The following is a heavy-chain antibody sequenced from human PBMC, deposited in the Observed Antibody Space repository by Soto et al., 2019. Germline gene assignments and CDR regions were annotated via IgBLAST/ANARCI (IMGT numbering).Heavy chain of an antibody. D-gene: IGHD3-3*01. V-gene: IGHV3-23*01. CDR2: ISGSGGST. CDR1: GFTFSSYA. CDR3: AKGGAYYDFWSGYDSAY. Sequence: EVQLLESGGGLVQPGGSLRLSCAASGFTFSSYAMSWVRQAPGKGLEWVSAISGSGGSTYYADSVKGRFTISRDNSKNTLYLQMSSLRAEDTAVYYCAKGGAYYDFWSGYDSAYWGQGTLVTVSS. J-gene: IGHJ4*02.